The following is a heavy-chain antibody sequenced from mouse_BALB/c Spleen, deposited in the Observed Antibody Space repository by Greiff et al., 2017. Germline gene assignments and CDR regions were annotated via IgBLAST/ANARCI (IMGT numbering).Heavy chain of an antibody. Sequence: EVQVVESGGGLVQPGGSRKLSCAASGFTFSSFGMHWVRQAPEKGLEWVAYISSGSSTIYYADTVKGRFTISRDNPKNTLFLQMTSLRSEDTAMYYCARSMDYWGQGTTLTVSS. CDR1: GFTFSSFG. CDR2: ISSGSSTI. V-gene: IGHV5-17*02. CDR3: ARSMDY. J-gene: IGHJ2*01.